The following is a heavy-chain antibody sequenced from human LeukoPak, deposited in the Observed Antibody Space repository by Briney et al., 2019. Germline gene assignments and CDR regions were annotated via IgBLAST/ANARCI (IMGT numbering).Heavy chain of an antibody. CDR2: ISGSGGST. CDR3: AKDTVVFGVVPLDY. D-gene: IGHD3-3*01. J-gene: IGHJ4*02. CDR1: GFTFSSYA. V-gene: IGHV3-23*01. Sequence: GESLRLSCAASGFTFSSYAMSWVRQAPGKGLEWVSAISGSGGSTYYADSVKGRLTISRDNSKNTLYLQMNSLRAEDTAVYYCAKDTVVFGVVPLDYWGQGTLVTVSS.